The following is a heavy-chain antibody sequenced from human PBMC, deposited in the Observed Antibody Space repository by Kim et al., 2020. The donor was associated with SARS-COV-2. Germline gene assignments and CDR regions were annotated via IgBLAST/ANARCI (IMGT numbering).Heavy chain of an antibody. V-gene: IGHV3-11*06. J-gene: IGHJ2*01. Sequence: GGSLRLSCAASGFTFSDYMSWIRQAPGKGLEWVSYISSSSSYTNYADSVKGRFTISRDNAKNSLYLQMNSLRAEDTAVYYCARDRNIAARQEKYFDLWGRGTLGTVSS. CDR2: ISSSSSYT. D-gene: IGHD6-6*01. CDR3: ARDRNIAARQEKYFDL. CDR1: GFTFSDY.